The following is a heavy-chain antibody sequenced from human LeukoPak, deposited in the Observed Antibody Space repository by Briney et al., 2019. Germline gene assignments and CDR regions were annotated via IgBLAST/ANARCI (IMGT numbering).Heavy chain of an antibody. V-gene: IGHV1-46*01. Sequence: GASVKVSCKASGYTFTSYFMHWVRQAPGHGLEWMGIINPSRGSTTYAQKFQGRVTMTRDTSTSTVYMELNSLTSEDTAVYYCANSGSYSQFDYWGQGTLVTVSS. J-gene: IGHJ4*02. D-gene: IGHD3-10*01. CDR1: GYTFTSYF. CDR3: ANSGSYSQFDY. CDR2: INPSRGST.